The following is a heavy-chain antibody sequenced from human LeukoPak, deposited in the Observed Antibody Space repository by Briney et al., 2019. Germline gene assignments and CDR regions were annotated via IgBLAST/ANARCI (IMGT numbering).Heavy chain of an antibody. J-gene: IGHJ4*02. V-gene: IGHV1-69*13. CDR1: GYTFTSYD. D-gene: IGHD6-13*01. CDR3: AKTSSSWHFSLDY. CDR2: IIPIFGTA. Sequence: SVKVSCKASGYTFTSYDINWVRQAPGQGLEWMGGIIPIFGTANYAQKFQGRVTITADESTSTAYMELSSLRSEDTAVYYCAKTSSSWHFSLDYWGQGTLVTVSS.